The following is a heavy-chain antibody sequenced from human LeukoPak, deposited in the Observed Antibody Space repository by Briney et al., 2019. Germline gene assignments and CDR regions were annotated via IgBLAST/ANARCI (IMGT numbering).Heavy chain of an antibody. D-gene: IGHD1-26*01. V-gene: IGHV3-30*02. Sequence: GGSLRLSCAASRFTFSSYGMHWVRQAPGKGLEWVAYIQYDGSNEQYADSVKGRFSISRDSSKNVLYLQMNSLRAEDTAVYYCAKDLDVVGVLLSPYYFDYWGQGTLVTVSS. CDR3: AKDLDVVGVLLSPYYFDY. CDR1: RFTFSSYG. J-gene: IGHJ4*02. CDR2: IQYDGSNE.